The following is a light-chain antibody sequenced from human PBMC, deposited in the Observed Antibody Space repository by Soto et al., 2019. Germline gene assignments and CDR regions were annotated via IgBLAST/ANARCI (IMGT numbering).Light chain of an antibody. V-gene: IGLV2-14*01. CDR3: SSYTSSSTLP. Sequence: QSVLTQPASVSGSPGQSITIFCTGTSSDVGGYNYVSWYQQHPGKAPKLMIYEVSNRPSGVSNRFSGSKSGNTASLTISGLQAEDEADYYCSSYTSSSTLPFGTGTKVTVL. J-gene: IGLJ1*01. CDR2: EVS. CDR1: SSDVGGYNY.